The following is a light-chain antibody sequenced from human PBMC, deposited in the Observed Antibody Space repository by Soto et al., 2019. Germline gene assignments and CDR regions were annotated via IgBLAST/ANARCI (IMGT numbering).Light chain of an antibody. CDR3: QQRSNWPRT. Sequence: EIVLTRSPATLSLSPGERATFSCRASQSVSSYLAWYQQKPGQAPRLLIYDASNRATGIPARFSGSGSGTDFTLTISSXEPEDFAVYYCQQRSNWPRTFGPGTKVDIK. CDR1: QSVSSY. V-gene: IGKV3-11*01. CDR2: DAS. J-gene: IGKJ1*01.